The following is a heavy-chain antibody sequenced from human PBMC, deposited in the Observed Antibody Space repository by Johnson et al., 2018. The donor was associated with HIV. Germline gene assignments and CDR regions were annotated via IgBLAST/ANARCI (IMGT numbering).Heavy chain of an antibody. CDR2: IKQDGSEK. CDR1: GFIFSSYW. D-gene: IGHD6-13*01. Sequence: MQLVESGGGLVQPGGSLRLSCAASGFIFSSYWMSWVRQAPGRGLEWVANIKQDGSEKYYVDSVKGRFTISRDNSKNSFYIQMHSLRAEDTAVYYCAKDVDSSRWWRAFDMWGQGTMVSVSS. J-gene: IGHJ3*02. V-gene: IGHV3-7*01. CDR3: AKDVDSSRWWRAFDM.